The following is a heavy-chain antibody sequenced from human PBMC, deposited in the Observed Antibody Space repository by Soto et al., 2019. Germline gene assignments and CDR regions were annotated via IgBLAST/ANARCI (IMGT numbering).Heavy chain of an antibody. J-gene: IGHJ6*02. D-gene: IGHD6-13*01. Sequence: QVQLVESGGGVVQPGRSLRLSCAASGFTFSSYGMHWVRQAPGKGLEWVAVIWYDGSNKYYADSVKGRFTISRDNSKNTLYLKMNSLRAEDTAVYYFARAVAAPQGRYYYYGMDVWGQGTTVTVSS. CDR1: GFTFSSYG. V-gene: IGHV3-33*01. CDR3: ARAVAAPQGRYYYYGMDV. CDR2: IWYDGSNK.